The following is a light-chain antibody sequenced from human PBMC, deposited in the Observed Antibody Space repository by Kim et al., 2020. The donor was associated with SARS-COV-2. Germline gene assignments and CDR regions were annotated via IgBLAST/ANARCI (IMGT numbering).Light chain of an antibody. Sequence: GQSFTISCAGSSSDIGAYNHVSWYQQHPGKAPKLMIYDVSNRPSGVSNRFSASKSGNTASLTVSGLQAEDEADYYCSAYSSTRTILFGGGTQLTVL. CDR1: SSDIGAYNH. CDR3: SAYSSTRTIL. CDR2: DVS. V-gene: IGLV2-14*03. J-gene: IGLJ2*01.